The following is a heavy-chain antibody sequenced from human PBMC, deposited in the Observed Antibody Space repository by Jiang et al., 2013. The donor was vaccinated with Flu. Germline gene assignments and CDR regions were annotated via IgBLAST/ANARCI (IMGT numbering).Heavy chain of an antibody. J-gene: IGHJ6*02. CDR3: ARGFCSGDTCTSFHYYYGLDI. CDR1: GYTLTENQ. D-gene: IGHD2-15*01. V-gene: IGHV1-46*01. Sequence: GAEVKKPGASVKVSCKASGYTLTENQMHWVREAPGQGLEWMGMINPSDGDTRYTQKFQGRVRLTRDTSTSTAYMELSGLTSEDTAVYYCARGFCSGDTCTSFHYYYGLDIVGPGDNGHRLL. CDR2: INPSDGDT.